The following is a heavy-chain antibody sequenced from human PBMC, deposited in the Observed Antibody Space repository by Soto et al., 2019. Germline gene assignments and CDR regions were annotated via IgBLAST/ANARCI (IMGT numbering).Heavy chain of an antibody. Sequence: GXSLRLSCAASGFAFSTYTMSWFRQAPVKGLEWVSAISGSGGSTYYADSVKGRFTISRDNSKNTLYLQMNSLRAEDTAVYYCASAAREYYYYGMDVWGQGTTVTVSS. CDR2: ISGSGGST. CDR1: GFAFSTYT. V-gene: IGHV3-23*01. CDR3: ASAAREYYYYGMDV. J-gene: IGHJ6*02.